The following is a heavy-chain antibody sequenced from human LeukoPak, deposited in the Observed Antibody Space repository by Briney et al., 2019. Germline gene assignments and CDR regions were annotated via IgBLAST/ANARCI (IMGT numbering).Heavy chain of an antibody. CDR1: GFTFDDYA. J-gene: IGHJ4*02. D-gene: IGHD3-10*01. CDR2: ISWNSGSI. Sequence: GGSLRLSCAASGFTFDDYAMHWVRHAPGKGLEWVSGISWNSGSIGYADSVKGRFTIPRDNAKNSLYLQMNSLRAEDTALYYCAKATMVRGVYYFDYWGQGTLVTVSS. V-gene: IGHV3-9*01. CDR3: AKATMVRGVYYFDY.